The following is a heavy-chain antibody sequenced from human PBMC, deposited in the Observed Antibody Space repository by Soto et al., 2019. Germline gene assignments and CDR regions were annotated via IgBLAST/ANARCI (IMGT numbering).Heavy chain of an antibody. J-gene: IGHJ6*03. CDR3: ARLRTYYDFWSGSFNYYYYYMDV. D-gene: IGHD3-3*01. Sequence: SETLSLTCTVSGGSISSYYWSWIRQPPGKGLEWIGYIYYSGSTNYNPSLKSRVTISVDTSKNQFSLKLSSVTAADTAVYYCARLRTYYDFWSGSFNYYYYYMDVWGKGTTVTVSS. CDR2: IYYSGST. CDR1: GGSISSYY. V-gene: IGHV4-59*08.